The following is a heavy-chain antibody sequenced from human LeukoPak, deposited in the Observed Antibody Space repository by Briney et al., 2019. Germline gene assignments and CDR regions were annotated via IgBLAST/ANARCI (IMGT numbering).Heavy chain of an antibody. D-gene: IGHD6-19*01. CDR2: FDPEDGET. CDR3: ATVYSSGWYFWFDP. J-gene: IGHJ5*02. V-gene: IGHV1-24*01. Sequence: ASVKVSCKASGYTFTSYDINWVRQAPGKGLEWMRGFDPEDGETIYAQEFQGRVTMTEDTSTDTAYMELSSLRSEDTAVYYCATVYSSGWYFWFDPWGQGTLVTVSS. CDR1: GYTFTSYD.